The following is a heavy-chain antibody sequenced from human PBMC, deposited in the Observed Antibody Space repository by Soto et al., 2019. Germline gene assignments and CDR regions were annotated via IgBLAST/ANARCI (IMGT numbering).Heavy chain of an antibody. Sequence: PSETLSLTCTVSGGSISSGGYYWSWIRQHPGKGLEWIGYIYYSGSTYYNPSLKSRVTISVDTSKNQFSLKLSSVTAADTAVYYCASQRMVRGYCCFDYWGQGTLVTVSS. J-gene: IGHJ4*02. V-gene: IGHV4-31*03. CDR2: IYYSGST. D-gene: IGHD3-10*01. CDR1: GGSISSGGYY. CDR3: ASQRMVRGYCCFDY.